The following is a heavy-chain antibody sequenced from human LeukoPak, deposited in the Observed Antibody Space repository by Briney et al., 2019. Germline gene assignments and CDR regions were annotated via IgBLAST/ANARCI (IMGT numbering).Heavy chain of an antibody. CDR2: INPNSGGT. CDR3: ATEVVVPAATGY. V-gene: IGHV1-2*02. D-gene: IGHD2-2*01. Sequence: ASVKVSCKASGHTFTGYYMHWVRQAPGQGLEWMGWINPNSGGTNYAQKFQGRVTMTRDTSISTAYMELSRLRSDDTAVYYCATEVVVPAATGYWGQGTLVTVSS. CDR1: GHTFTGYY. J-gene: IGHJ4*02.